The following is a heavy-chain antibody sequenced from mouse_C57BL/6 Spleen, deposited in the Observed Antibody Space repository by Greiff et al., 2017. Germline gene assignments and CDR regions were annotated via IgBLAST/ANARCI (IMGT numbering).Heavy chain of an antibody. Sequence: EVQLQESGGGLVKPGGSLKLSCAASGFTFSDYGMHWVRQAPEKGLEWVAYISSGSSTIYYADTVKGRFTISRDNAKNTLFLQMTSLRSEDTAMYYCARDGRVWYFDVWGTGTTVTVSS. CDR1: GFTFSDYG. CDR2: ISSGSSTI. D-gene: IGHD1-1*02. CDR3: ARDGRVWYFDV. J-gene: IGHJ1*03. V-gene: IGHV5-17*01.